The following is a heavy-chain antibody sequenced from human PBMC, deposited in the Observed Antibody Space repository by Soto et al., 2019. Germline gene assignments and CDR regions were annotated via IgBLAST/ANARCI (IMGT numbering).Heavy chain of an antibody. CDR3: AIDNSIADNYYYGMDV. D-gene: IGHD6-6*01. Sequence: QVQLVQSGAEVKKPGSSVKVSCKASGGTFSSYAISWVRQAPGQGLELMGGIIPIFGTANYAQKFQGRVTITADASTSTAYMELSSLRSEDTAVYYCAIDNSIADNYYYGMDVWGQGTTVTVSS. V-gene: IGHV1-69*01. CDR1: GGTFSSYA. CDR2: IIPIFGTA. J-gene: IGHJ6*02.